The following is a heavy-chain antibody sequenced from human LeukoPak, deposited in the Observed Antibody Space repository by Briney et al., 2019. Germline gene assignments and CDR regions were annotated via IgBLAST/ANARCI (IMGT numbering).Heavy chain of an antibody. CDR1: GFTVSSNY. J-gene: IGHJ4*02. Sequence: GGSLRLSCAASGFTVSSNYMSWVRQAPGKGLEWVSIIYTDGSTYYADSVEGRCTISRDNSKNTLFLQMNSLRAEDTAVYFCARTYSSRWFPDHFDYWGQGTLVSVSS. CDR2: IYTDGST. CDR3: ARTYSSRWFPDHFDY. V-gene: IGHV3-66*01. D-gene: IGHD6-13*01.